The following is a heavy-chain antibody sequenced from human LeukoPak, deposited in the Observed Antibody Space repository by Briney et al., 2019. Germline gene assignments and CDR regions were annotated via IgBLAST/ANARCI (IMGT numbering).Heavy chain of an antibody. D-gene: IGHD1-26*01. J-gene: IGHJ4*02. Sequence: GGSLRLSCAVSGFTFRNYWMSWVRQAPGKGLEWVANIKQDGSEKYYVDSVRGRFAISRDNGKNSLYLQMNSLRPEDTAVYFCARDEPLGATTGWGQGTLVTVSS. CDR3: ARDEPLGATTG. V-gene: IGHV3-7*01. CDR2: IKQDGSEK. CDR1: GFTFRNYW.